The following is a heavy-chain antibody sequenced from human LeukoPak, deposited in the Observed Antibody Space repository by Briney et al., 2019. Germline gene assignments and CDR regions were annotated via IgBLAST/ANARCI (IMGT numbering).Heavy chain of an antibody. D-gene: IGHD6-13*01. CDR1: GFTFSSYS. CDR2: ISSSSSYI. CDR3: AREKSSSWYFDY. V-gene: IGHV3-21*01. Sequence: SGGSLRLSCAASGFTFSSYSMNWVRQAPGKGLEWVSSISSSSSYIYYADSVKGRFTISRDNAKNSLYLQMNSLRAKDTAVYYCAREKSSSWYFDYWGQGTLVTVSS. J-gene: IGHJ4*02.